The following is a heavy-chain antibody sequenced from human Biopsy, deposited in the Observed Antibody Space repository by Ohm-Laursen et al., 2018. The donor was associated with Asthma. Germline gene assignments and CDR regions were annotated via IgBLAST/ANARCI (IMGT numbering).Heavy chain of an antibody. V-gene: IGHV3-53*01. CDR3: ARGDSSNWSHYYFDY. D-gene: IGHD3-22*01. CDR1: GFAVSRDH. J-gene: IGHJ4*02. Sequence: SLRLSCSASGFAVSRDHMFWVRQAPGKGLAWVSVIYSGGTSHTAHSVRGRFTISRDYSKNTLYLQMHSLRAEDTAVYYCARGDSSNWSHYYFDYWGQGTLVTVSS. CDR2: IYSGGTS.